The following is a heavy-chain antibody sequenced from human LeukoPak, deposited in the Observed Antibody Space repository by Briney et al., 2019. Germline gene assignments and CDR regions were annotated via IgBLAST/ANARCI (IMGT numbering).Heavy chain of an antibody. Sequence: AGGSLRLSCTASGFTFGDYALSWVRQAPGKGLEWVAEIKQDGSETGYVDSVKGRFTISRDNAKNSMCLQINSLRAEDTAVYYCARERWDLINGIYKKYGLDVWGQGTTVTVSS. CDR1: GFTFGDYA. J-gene: IGHJ6*02. CDR2: IKQDGSET. CDR3: ARERWDLINGIYKKYGLDV. V-gene: IGHV3-7*03. D-gene: IGHD5-12*01.